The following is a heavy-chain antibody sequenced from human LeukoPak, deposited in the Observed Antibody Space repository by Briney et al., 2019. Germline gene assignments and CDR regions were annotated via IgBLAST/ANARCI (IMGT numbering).Heavy chain of an antibody. Sequence: PGGSLRLSCAASGFTLSSYSMNWVRQAPGKGLEWVSYISSSSSTIYYADSVKGRFTISRDNAKNSLYLQMNSLRDEDTAVYYCARNYYGSGSYGPWGQGTLVTVSS. CDR3: ARNYYGSGSYGP. CDR2: ISSSSSTI. V-gene: IGHV3-48*02. D-gene: IGHD3-10*01. J-gene: IGHJ5*02. CDR1: GFTLSSYS.